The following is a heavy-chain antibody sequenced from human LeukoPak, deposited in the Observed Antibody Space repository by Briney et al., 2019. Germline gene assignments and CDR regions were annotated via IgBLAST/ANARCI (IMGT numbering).Heavy chain of an antibody. V-gene: IGHV4-4*07. CDR3: ARGDSGYDFGY. Sequence: SETLSLTCTVSGGSITNYYWSWIRQPAGKGLEWIGRIYTRGTSYNPSLKGRVTMSVDTSKNQFSLKLSSVTAADTAVYYCARGDSGYDFGYWGQGTLVTVSS. J-gene: IGHJ4*02. CDR2: IYTRGT. CDR1: GGSITNYY. D-gene: IGHD5-12*01.